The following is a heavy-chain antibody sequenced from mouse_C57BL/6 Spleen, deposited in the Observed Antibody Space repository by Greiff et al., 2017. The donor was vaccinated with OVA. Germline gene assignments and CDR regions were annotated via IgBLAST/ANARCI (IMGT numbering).Heavy chain of an antibody. J-gene: IGHJ2*01. D-gene: IGHD1-1*01. CDR2: ISDGGSYT. CDR3: ARDYYGSHYFDY. V-gene: IGHV5-4*01. CDR1: GFTFSSYA. Sequence: EVQLVESGGGLVKPGGSLKLSCAASGFTFSSYAMSWVRQTPEKRLEWVATISDGGSYTYYPDNVKGRFTISRENAKNNLYLQMSHLKSEDTAMYYCARDYYGSHYFDYWGQGTTLTVSS.